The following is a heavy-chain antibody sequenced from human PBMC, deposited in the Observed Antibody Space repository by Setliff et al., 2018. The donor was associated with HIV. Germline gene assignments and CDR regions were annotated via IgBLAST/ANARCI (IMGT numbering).Heavy chain of an antibody. V-gene: IGHV4-39*01. CDR3: ARQSSNTWSWFDP. J-gene: IGHJ5*02. D-gene: IGHD6-13*01. CDR2: MSYSGTT. Sequence: LSLTCTVSGGSFSSGNYYWAWIRQPPGEGLEWIGGMSYSGTTYYNPSLKSRVTMSVDTSKNQFSLNLIFVTAADTAVYYCARQSSNTWSWFDPWGQGTQVTVPQ. CDR1: GGSFSSGNYY.